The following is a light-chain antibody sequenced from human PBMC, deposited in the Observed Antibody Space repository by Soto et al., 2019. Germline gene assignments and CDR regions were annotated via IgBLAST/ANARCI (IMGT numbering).Light chain of an antibody. Sequence: DIQSTQSPSTLSAYVGDRVNMTCRASQSISDWLAWYQQKPEKAPELLISDASTLATGVPSRFSGSGSGTEFTLTISSLQTDDSATYFCQEDKTYAFGPGTKV. V-gene: IGKV1-5*01. J-gene: IGKJ2*01. CDR3: QEDKTYA. CDR2: DAS. CDR1: QSISDW.